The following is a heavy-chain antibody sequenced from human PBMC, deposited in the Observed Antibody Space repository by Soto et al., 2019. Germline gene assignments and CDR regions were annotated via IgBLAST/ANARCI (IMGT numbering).Heavy chain of an antibody. CDR1: GGSISSYY. D-gene: IGHD3-10*01. Sequence: PXETLSLNFTVSGGSISSYYLSWIGQPAGKGLEWIGRIYTSGSTNYNPSLKSRVTMSVDASKNQFSLKLSSVTAADTAVYYCARDAHITMVRAVTDWYYYYGMDVWGQGTTVTVSS. CDR2: IYTSGST. J-gene: IGHJ6*02. CDR3: ARDAHITMVRAVTDWYYYYGMDV. V-gene: IGHV4-4*07.